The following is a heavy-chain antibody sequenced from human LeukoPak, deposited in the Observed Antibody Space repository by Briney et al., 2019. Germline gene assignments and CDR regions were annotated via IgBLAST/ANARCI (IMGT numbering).Heavy chain of an antibody. CDR1: GFTFSSYE. Sequence: GGSLRLSCAASGFTFSSYEVNWVRQAPGKGLEWVSYISSSGSTIYYADSVKGRFTISRDNAKNSLYLQMNSLRAEDTAVYYCARGALNYCSSTSCYTYYYGMDVWGQGTTVTVSS. V-gene: IGHV3-48*03. J-gene: IGHJ6*02. CDR2: ISSSGSTI. CDR3: ARGALNYCSSTSCYTYYYGMDV. D-gene: IGHD2-2*01.